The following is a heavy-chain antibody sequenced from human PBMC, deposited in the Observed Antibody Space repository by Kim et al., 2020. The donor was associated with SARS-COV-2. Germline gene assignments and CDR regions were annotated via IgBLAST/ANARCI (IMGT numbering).Heavy chain of an antibody. V-gene: IGHV4-39*01. D-gene: IGHD5-18*01. J-gene: IGHJ3*02. CDR1: GGSISSSSYY. Sequence: SETLSLTCTVSGGSISSSSYYWGWIRQPPGKGLEWIGSIYYSGSTYYNPSLKSRVTISVDTSKNQFSLKLSSVTAADTAVYYCASNTAMDNDAFDIWGQGTMVTVSS. CDR2: IYYSGST. CDR3: ASNTAMDNDAFDI.